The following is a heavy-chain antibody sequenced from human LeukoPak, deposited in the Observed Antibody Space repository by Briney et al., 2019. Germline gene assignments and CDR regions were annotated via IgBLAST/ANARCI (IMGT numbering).Heavy chain of an antibody. D-gene: IGHD4-17*01. CDR2: TKSKAEGGTI. Sequence: GGSLRLSCAASGFGFNNAWMSWVRQAPGKGLEWVGRTKSKAEGGTIEYAAPAKGRFTISRDDSKNTPYLRMNRLKIEDTAVYYCTTDGDYGDGLRGDYWGQGTLVTVSS. V-gene: IGHV3-15*01. CDR3: TTDGDYGDGLRGDY. J-gene: IGHJ4*02. CDR1: GFGFNNAW.